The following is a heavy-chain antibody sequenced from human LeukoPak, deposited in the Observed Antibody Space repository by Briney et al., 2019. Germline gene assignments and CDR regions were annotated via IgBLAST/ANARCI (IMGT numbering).Heavy chain of an antibody. CDR3: AKFFYYDSSWFDP. CDR2: ISSSSSYI. CDR1: GFTFSSYS. Sequence: PGGSLRLSCAASGFTFSSYSMNWVRQAPGKGLEWVSSISSSSSYIYYADSVKGRFTISRDNAKNSLYLQMNSLRAEDTAVYYCAKFFYYDSSWFDPWGQGTLVTVSS. J-gene: IGHJ5*02. V-gene: IGHV3-21*04. D-gene: IGHD3-22*01.